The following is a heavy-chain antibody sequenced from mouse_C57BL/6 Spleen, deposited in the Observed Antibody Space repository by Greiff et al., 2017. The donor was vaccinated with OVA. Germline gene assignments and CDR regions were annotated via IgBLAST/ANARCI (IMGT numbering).Heavy chain of an antibody. J-gene: IGHJ4*01. Sequence: VQLQQSGPGLVQPSQSLSITCTVSGFSLTSYGVHWVRQSPGKGLEWLGVIWRGGSTDYNAAFMSRLSITKDNSKSQVFFKMNRLQADDTAIYYCAKKGLGLYAMDYCGQGTSVTVSS. CDR3: AKKGLGLYAMDY. D-gene: IGHD3-3*01. CDR1: GFSLTSYG. V-gene: IGHV2-5*01. CDR2: IWRGGST.